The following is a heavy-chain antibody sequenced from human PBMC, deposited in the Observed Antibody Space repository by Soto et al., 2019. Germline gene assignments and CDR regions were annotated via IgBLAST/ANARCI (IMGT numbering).Heavy chain of an antibody. CDR3: ARTNRRRVLFDYYYYGMDV. CDR2: IDHSGST. V-gene: IGHV4-34*01. CDR1: GGSFSAYY. Sequence: SETLSLTCAVYGGSFSAYYWAWIRQSPGKGLEWIGEIDHSGSTNFNPSLKSRVIISVDTSKNQFSLKLTSVIAADTAVYYCARTNRRRVLFDYYYYGMDVWGQGAKVTVSS. D-gene: IGHD2-8*01. J-gene: IGHJ6*02.